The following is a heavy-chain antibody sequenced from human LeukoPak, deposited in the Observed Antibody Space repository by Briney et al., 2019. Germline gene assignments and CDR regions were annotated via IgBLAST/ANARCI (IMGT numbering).Heavy chain of an antibody. D-gene: IGHD6-13*01. Sequence: GESLKISCKGSGYGFTSYWIGWVRQMPGKGLEWMGIIYPGDSDTRYSPSFQGQVTISADKSISTAYLQWSSLKASDTAMYYCARPRAQHPPHFDYWGQGTLVTVSS. V-gene: IGHV5-51*01. J-gene: IGHJ4*02. CDR1: GYGFTSYW. CDR2: IYPGDSDT. CDR3: ARPRAQHPPHFDY.